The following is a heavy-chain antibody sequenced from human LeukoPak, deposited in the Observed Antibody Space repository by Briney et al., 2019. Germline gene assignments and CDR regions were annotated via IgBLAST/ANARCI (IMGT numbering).Heavy chain of an antibody. J-gene: IGHJ4*02. Sequence: ASVKVSCKASGYTFTNYGISWVRQAPGQGLEWMGWISAYNGNTNYAQKFQGGVTMTRDTSITTAYMELSSLRSDDTAVYYCARDVGEYCSSTNCYASHYWGQGTLVTVSS. V-gene: IGHV1-18*01. CDR1: GYTFTNYG. CDR2: ISAYNGNT. D-gene: IGHD2-2*01. CDR3: ARDVGEYCSSTNCYASHY.